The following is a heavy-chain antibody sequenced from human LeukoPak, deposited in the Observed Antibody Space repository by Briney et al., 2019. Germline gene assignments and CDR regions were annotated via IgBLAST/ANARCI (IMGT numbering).Heavy chain of an antibody. Sequence: GGSLRLSCVTSGFTFSAYSMNWVRQAPGKGLKWVSSISSDNRHIFYADSVKGRFTISRDNARNSLFLHMISLRDEDTSVYYCARSPDRDYSVMGSCRFDPWGQGTLVTVSS. CDR3: ARSPDRDYSVMGSCRFDP. CDR2: ISSDNRHI. V-gene: IGHV3-21*06. J-gene: IGHJ5*02. CDR1: GFTFSAYS. D-gene: IGHD1-26*01.